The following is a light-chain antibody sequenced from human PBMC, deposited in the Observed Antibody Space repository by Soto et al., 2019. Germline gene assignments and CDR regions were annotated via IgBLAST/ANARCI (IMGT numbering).Light chain of an antibody. J-gene: IGLJ3*02. CDR1: SSNIGAGYD. CDR2: DNN. CDR3: QSYDSSLSGAV. Sequence: QSVLTQPPSVSGAPGQRVTISCTGSSSNIGAGYDVHWYQQLPGTAPKLLIYDNNDRPSEVPDRFSGSKSGTSASLAITGLQAEDEADYYCQSYDSSLSGAVFGGGTKHRP. V-gene: IGLV1-40*01.